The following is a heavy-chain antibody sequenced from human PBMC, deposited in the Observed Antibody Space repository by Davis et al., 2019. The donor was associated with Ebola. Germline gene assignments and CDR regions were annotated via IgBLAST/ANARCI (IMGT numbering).Heavy chain of an antibody. D-gene: IGHD3-3*01. CDR3: ARVWSGYPGGPVYYYYYYGMDV. CDR2: INHSGST. J-gene: IGHJ6*02. V-gene: IGHV4-34*01. Sequence: GSLRLSCAVYGGSFSGYYWSWIRQPPGKGLEWIGEINHSGSTNYNPSLKSRVTISVDTSKNQFSLKLSSVTAADTAVYYCARVWSGYPGGPVYYYYYYGMDVWGQGTTVTVSS. CDR1: GGSFSGYY.